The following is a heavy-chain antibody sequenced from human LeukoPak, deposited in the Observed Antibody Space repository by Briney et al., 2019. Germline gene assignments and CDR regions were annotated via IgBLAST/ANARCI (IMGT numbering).Heavy chain of an antibody. J-gene: IGHJ4*02. D-gene: IGHD6-13*01. CDR3: ARGFYSSSWVDY. CDR1: GGSFSGYY. Sequence: SETLSLTCAVYGGSFSGYYWSWIRQPPGKGLEWIGEINHSGSTNYNPSLKSRVTISVDTSENQFSLKLSSVTAADTAVYYCARGFYSSSWVDYWGQGTLVTVSS. V-gene: IGHV4-34*01. CDR2: INHSGST.